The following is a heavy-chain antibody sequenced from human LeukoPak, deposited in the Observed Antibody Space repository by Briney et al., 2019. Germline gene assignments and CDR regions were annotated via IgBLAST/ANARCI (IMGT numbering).Heavy chain of an antibody. J-gene: IGHJ4*02. CDR2: INPNSGGT. CDR3: ARDEYVDTAMATDY. D-gene: IGHD5-18*01. Sequence: ASVTVSCTASGYTFTAYYMHWVRQAPGQGLGWLGWINPNSGGTNYAQKLQGRVTMTRDTSISTAYMELSRLRSDDTAVYYCARDEYVDTAMATDYWGQGTLVTVSS. V-gene: IGHV1-2*02. CDR1: GYTFTAYY.